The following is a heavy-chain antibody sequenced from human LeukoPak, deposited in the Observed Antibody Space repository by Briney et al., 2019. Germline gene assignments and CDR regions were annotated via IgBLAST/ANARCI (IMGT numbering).Heavy chain of an antibody. D-gene: IGHD5-18*01. CDR1: GFTFSSYG. Sequence: GGSLRLSCAASGFTFSSYGMHWVRQAPGKGLEWVAFIRYDGSNKYYADSVKGRFTISRDNSKNTLYLQMNSLRAEDTAVYYCAKDSYGYRYYYYYYYMDVWGKGTTVTISS. V-gene: IGHV3-30*02. J-gene: IGHJ6*03. CDR2: IRYDGSNK. CDR3: AKDSYGYRYYYYYYYMDV.